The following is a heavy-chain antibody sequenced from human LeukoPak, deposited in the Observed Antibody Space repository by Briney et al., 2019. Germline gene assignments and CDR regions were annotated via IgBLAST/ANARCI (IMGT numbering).Heavy chain of an antibody. CDR1: GGTFSSYA. V-gene: IGHV1-69*04. J-gene: IGHJ4*02. CDR2: IIPILGIA. D-gene: IGHD3-22*01. CDR3: ARVGETRLLLDY. Sequence: ASVMVSCKASGGTFSSYAISWVRQAPGQGLEWMGRIIPILGIANYAQKFQGRVTITADKSTSTAYMELSSLRSEDTAVYYCARVGETRLLLDYWGQGTLVTVSS.